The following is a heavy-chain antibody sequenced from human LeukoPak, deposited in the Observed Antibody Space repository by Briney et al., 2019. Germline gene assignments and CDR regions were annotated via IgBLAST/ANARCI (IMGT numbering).Heavy chain of an antibody. CDR1: GYTFTSYG. CDR3: ARVSPYDILTGYYRYFDY. CDR2: ISAYNGNT. Sequence: ASVKVSCKASGYTFTSYGISWVRQAPGQGLEWMGWISAYNGNTNYAQKLQGRVTMTTDTSTSTAYMELSSLRSEDTAVYYCARVSPYDILTGYYRYFDYWGQGTLVTVSS. D-gene: IGHD3-9*01. V-gene: IGHV1-18*01. J-gene: IGHJ4*02.